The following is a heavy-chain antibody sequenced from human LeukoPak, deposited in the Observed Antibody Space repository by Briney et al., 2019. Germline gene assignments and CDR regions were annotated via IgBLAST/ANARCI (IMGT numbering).Heavy chain of an antibody. D-gene: IGHD3-9*01. Sequence: TGRSLRLSCAASGFTFSSYAMHCVRQAPGKGLEWVAFISYDGSNKYYADSVKGRFTISRDNSKNTLYLQMNSLRAEDTAAYYCAIPPGRLDWLWEYFQHWGQGTLVTVSS. CDR3: AIPPGRLDWLWEYFQH. J-gene: IGHJ1*01. CDR1: GFTFSSYA. CDR2: ISYDGSNK. V-gene: IGHV3-30*04.